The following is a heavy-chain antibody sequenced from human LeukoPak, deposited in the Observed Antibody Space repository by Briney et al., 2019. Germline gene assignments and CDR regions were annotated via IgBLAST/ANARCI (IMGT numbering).Heavy chain of an antibody. D-gene: IGHD3-3*01. Sequence: ASVKVSCKASGYTFTGYYMHWVRQAPGQGLEWMGWINPDSGGTNYAQTFQGRVTMSSDASISTAYMELTRLRSDDTAVYSCARDGIFFGVAYPEYWGQGTLVTVSS. J-gene: IGHJ1*01. CDR2: INPDSGGT. CDR3: ARDGIFFGVAYPEY. CDR1: GYTFTGYY. V-gene: IGHV1-2*02.